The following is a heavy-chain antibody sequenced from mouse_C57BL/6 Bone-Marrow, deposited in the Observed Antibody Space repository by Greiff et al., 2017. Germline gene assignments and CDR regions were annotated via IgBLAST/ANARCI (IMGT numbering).Heavy chain of an antibody. CDR2: IYPDSGST. V-gene: IGHV1-64*01. Sequence: QVQLQQPGAELVKPGASVKLSCKASGYTFTSYWMHWVKQRPGQGLEWIGMIYPDSGSTNYNEKFKSQATLTVDKSSSTAYMQLSSLAAEDATVYYGARTSYYGSSYRDYWGQGTTLTVSS. CDR3: ARTSYYGSSYRDY. J-gene: IGHJ2*01. D-gene: IGHD1-1*01. CDR1: GYTFTSYW.